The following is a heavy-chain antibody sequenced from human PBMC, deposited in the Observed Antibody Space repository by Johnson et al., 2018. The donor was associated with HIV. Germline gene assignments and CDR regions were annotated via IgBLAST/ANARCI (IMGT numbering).Heavy chain of an antibody. CDR3: SREGRRDAFDI. D-gene: IGHD1-26*01. CDR1: GFTFSSYA. Sequence: QVQLVESGGGVVQPGRSLRLSCAASGFTFSSYAMHWVRQVPGKGLEWVSGINWNGGSTGYADSVNGRFTISRDNSKNTLYLQMNSLRAEDTAVYYCSREGRRDAFDIWGQGTMVTVSS. J-gene: IGHJ3*02. V-gene: IGHV3-NL1*01. CDR2: INWNGGST.